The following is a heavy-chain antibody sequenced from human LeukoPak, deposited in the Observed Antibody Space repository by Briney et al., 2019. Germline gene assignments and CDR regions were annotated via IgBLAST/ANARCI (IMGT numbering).Heavy chain of an antibody. CDR2: IKPNSGAT. J-gene: IGHJ6*02. Sequence: ASVKVSCKASGYTFSGYYMHWVRQAPGQGLEWMGWIKPNSGATNYAQKFQGRVTLTRDTSIRTAYMELSSLRSEDTAVYYCARKGYCSSTSCYYYYGMDVWGQGTTVTVSS. CDR3: ARKGYCSSTSCYYYYGMDV. V-gene: IGHV1-2*02. D-gene: IGHD2-2*01. CDR1: GYTFSGYY.